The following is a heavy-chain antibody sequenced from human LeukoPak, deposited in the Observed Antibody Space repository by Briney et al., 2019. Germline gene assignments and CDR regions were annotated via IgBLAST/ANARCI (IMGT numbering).Heavy chain of an antibody. CDR2: IYYSGSS. CDR3: ARDETATGYDY. D-gene: IGHD3-10*01. CDR1: GGSISSSSSY. Sequence: SETLSLTCSVSGGSISSSSSYWGWIRQPPGKGLEWIGSIYYSGSSFDDPALKSRVTISVDTSKNQFSLKLSSVTAADTAVYYCARDETATGYDYWGQGTLVTVSS. V-gene: IGHV4-39*07. J-gene: IGHJ4*02.